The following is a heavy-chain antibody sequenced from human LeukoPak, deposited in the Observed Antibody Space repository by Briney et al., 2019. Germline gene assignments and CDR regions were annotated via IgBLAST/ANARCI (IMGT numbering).Heavy chain of an antibody. D-gene: IGHD5-18*01. CDR1: GFTFSSDA. V-gene: IGHV3-23*01. Sequence: GGSLRLSCAASGFTFSSDAMNWVREAPGKGLVWVSAISGSGGSTYYAVSVKGRFTISRDNSKNTLSLQLNSLRADDTAVYYCASPSGYSYGSKGDYWGQGTLVTVSS. J-gene: IGHJ4*02. CDR3: ASPSGYSYGSKGDY. CDR2: ISGSGGST.